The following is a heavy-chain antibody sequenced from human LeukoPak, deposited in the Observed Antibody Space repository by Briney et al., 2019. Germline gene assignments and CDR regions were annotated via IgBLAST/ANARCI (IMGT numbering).Heavy chain of an antibody. CDR3: ARGPVLLWFGELLPLDY. CDR1: GYTFTSYG. J-gene: IGHJ4*02. Sequence: ASVKVSCKASGYTFTSYGISWVRQAPGQGLEWMGWVSAYNGNTNYAQKLQGRVTMTTDTSTSTAYMELRSLRSDDTAVYYCARGPVLLWFGELLPLDYWGQGTLVTVSS. D-gene: IGHD3-10*01. V-gene: IGHV1-18*01. CDR2: VSAYNGNT.